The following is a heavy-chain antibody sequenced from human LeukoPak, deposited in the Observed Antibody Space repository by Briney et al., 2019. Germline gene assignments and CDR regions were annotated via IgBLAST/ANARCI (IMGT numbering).Heavy chain of an antibody. CDR2: ISYDGENE. J-gene: IGHJ4*02. D-gene: IGHD5-24*01. CDR3: AKDRERWLQCPLDY. V-gene: IGHV3-30*18. Sequence: PGGSLRLSCAASGFNFNDYAIHWVRQAPGKGLEWVAVISYDGENEYYADSVKGRFTISRDNSNNTLSLQMNSLRAEDTAVYYCAKDRERWLQCPLDYWGQGTLVTVSS. CDR1: GFNFNDYA.